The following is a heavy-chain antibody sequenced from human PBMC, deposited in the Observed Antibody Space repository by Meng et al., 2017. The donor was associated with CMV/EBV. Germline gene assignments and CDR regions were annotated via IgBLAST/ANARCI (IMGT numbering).Heavy chain of an antibody. D-gene: IGHD2-15*01. Sequence: ASVQVSCKASGYTFTSYGISWVRQAPGQGLEWMGWISAYNGNTNDAQKTQGRVTMTTDTSTSTAYMELRSRRSDDTAVYYCARQCEWGGGSCYGYYYYGMDVWGQGTTVTVSS. J-gene: IGHJ6*02. CDR2: ISAYNGNT. CDR3: ARQCEWGGGSCYGYYYYGMDV. V-gene: IGHV1-18*01. CDR1: GYTFTSYG.